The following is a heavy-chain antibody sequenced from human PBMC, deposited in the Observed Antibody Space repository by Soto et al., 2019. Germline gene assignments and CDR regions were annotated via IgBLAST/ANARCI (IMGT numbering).Heavy chain of an antibody. CDR3: ARDSVGTIFGVVDYYGMDV. CDR1: GGTFSSYA. J-gene: IGHJ6*02. Sequence: SVKVSCKASGGTFSSYAISWVRQAPGQGLEWMGGIIPIFGTANYAQKFQGRVTITADESTSTAYMELSSLRSEDTAVYYCARDSVGTIFGVVDYYGMDVWGQGTTVTVSS. D-gene: IGHD3-3*01. CDR2: IIPIFGTA. V-gene: IGHV1-69*13.